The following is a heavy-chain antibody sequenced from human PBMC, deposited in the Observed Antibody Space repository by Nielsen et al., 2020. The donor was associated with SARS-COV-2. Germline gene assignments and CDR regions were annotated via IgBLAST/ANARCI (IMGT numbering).Heavy chain of an antibody. CDR3: AKEGIVAFDY. V-gene: IGHV3-30-3*01. D-gene: IGHD5-12*01. CDR2: ISYDGSNK. J-gene: IGHJ4*02. CDR1: GFTFSSYA. Sequence: EGSLRLSCAASGFTFSSYAMHWVRQAPGKGLEWVAVISYDGSNKYYADSVKGRFTISRDNSKNTLYLQMNSLRAEDTAVYYCAKEGIVAFDYWGQGTLVTVSS.